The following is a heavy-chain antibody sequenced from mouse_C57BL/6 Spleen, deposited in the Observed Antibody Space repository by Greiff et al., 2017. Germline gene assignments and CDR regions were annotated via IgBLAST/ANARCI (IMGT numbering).Heavy chain of an antibody. Sequence: QVQLQQSGPELVKPGASVKISCKASGYAFSSSWMSWVKQRPGKGLEWIGRIYPGDGDTNYNGKFKGKATLTADKSSSTAYMQLSSLTSEDSAVYFCARDWEYFDYWGQGTTLTVSS. CDR1: GYAFSSSW. J-gene: IGHJ2*01. V-gene: IGHV1-82*01. CDR3: ARDWEYFDY. CDR2: IYPGDGDT. D-gene: IGHD4-1*01.